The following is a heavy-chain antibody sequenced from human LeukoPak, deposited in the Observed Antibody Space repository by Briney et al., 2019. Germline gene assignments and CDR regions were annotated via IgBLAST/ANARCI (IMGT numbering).Heavy chain of an antibody. Sequence: GESLKISCKGSVYIFTSYWIGRVRQMPGKGLEWMGIIYPGDSDTRYSPSFQGQVTISADKSISTAYLQWSSLKASDTAMYYCARQIVGATQYYFDYWGQGTLVTVSS. CDR3: ARQIVGATQYYFDY. D-gene: IGHD1-26*01. CDR1: VYIFTSYW. CDR2: IYPGDSDT. V-gene: IGHV5-51*01. J-gene: IGHJ4*02.